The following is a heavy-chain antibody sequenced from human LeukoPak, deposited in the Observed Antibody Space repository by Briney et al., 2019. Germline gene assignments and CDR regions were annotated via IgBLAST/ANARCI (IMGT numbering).Heavy chain of an antibody. J-gene: IGHJ4*02. CDR3: AKEYYYGSGTYYNVDY. CDR2: ICGSGGRT. D-gene: IGHD3-10*01. Sequence: GGSLRLSCAASGFTFSNYAMSWVRQAPGKGLEWVSAICGSGGRTYYADSVKGRFTLSRDNSKNTLYLQMNSLRAEDTAVYYCAKEYYYGSGTYYNVDYWGQGTLVTVSS. V-gene: IGHV3-23*01. CDR1: GFTFSNYA.